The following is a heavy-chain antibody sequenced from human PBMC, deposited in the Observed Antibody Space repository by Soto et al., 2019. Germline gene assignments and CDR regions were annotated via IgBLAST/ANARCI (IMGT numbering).Heavy chain of an antibody. CDR1: EFTFSNYA. V-gene: IGHV3-23*01. D-gene: IGHD6-19*01. J-gene: IGHJ4*02. Sequence: GGSLRLSCAASEFTFSNYAMTWVRQAPGKGLEWVSSISGSGSITYYAESVKGRFAISRDNAKNTLFLQMNSLRAEDTAIYYFAKAEKSSEVAGYLENWGQGTQVTVSS. CDR2: ISGSGSIT. CDR3: AKAEKSSEVAGYLEN.